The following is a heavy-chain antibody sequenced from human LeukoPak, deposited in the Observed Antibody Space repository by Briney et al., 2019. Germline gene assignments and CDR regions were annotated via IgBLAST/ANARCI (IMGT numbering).Heavy chain of an antibody. CDR1: GFTFSSYS. D-gene: IGHD1-26*01. V-gene: IGHV3-21*01. Sequence: GGSLRLSCAASGFTFSSYSINWVRQAPGQGLEWVSSISSSSSYIYYADSVKGRFTISRDNAKNSLYLQMNSLRAEDTAVYYCARDGKYSGAFDIWGQGTMVTVSS. CDR2: ISSSSSYI. CDR3: ARDGKYSGAFDI. J-gene: IGHJ3*02.